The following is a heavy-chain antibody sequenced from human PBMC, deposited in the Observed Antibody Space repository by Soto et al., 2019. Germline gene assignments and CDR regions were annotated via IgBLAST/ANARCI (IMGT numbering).Heavy chain of an antibody. D-gene: IGHD6-19*01. CDR3: ARDSSAWPNYFDS. Sequence: EVQLLESGGGLVQPGGSLRLSCAASGFTINTHAMTWVRQAPGKGLEWVSAFSGRSGDTYYAASVKGRFTISGDNSKNTVILEMNNLGAEDTAVYYCARDSSAWPNYFDSWGQGIQVTVSS. V-gene: IGHV3-23*01. CDR2: FSGRSGDT. CDR1: GFTINTHA. J-gene: IGHJ4*02.